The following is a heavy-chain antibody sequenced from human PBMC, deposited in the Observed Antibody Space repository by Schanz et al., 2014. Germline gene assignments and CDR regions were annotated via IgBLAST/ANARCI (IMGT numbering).Heavy chain of an antibody. CDR2: INPNSGGT. Sequence: QVQLVQSGAEVKEPGASVKVSCKASGYSFTGYYMHWVRQAPGLGPEWMGRINPNSGGTKYAQKFQGRVTMTTDTSISTAYMELSRLRSDDTAVYYCARGGVYYGSGSPPSDYWGQGTLVTVSS. J-gene: IGHJ4*02. D-gene: IGHD3-10*01. CDR1: GYSFTGYY. V-gene: IGHV1-2*06. CDR3: ARGGVYYGSGSPPSDY.